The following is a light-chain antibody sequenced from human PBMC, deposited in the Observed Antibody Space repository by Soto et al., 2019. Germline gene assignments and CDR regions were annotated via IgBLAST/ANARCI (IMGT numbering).Light chain of an antibody. CDR1: QSISSSY. V-gene: IGKV3-20*01. Sequence: EIVLTQSPGTLSLSPGERATLSCRASQSISSSYLAWYQQKPGQAPRLLIYGASSRATGIPDRFSGSGSGTDFTLTISRLEPEDFAVLYCQKYGNSPRTFGQGTKVEIK. CDR2: GAS. J-gene: IGKJ1*01. CDR3: QKYGNSPRT.